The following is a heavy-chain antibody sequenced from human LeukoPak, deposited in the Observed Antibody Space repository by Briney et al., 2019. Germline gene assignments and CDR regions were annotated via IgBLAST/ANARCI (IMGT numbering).Heavy chain of an antibody. Sequence: ASVNVSCKASGYTFTGYYMHWVRQAPGQGLEWMGWINPNSGGTNYAQKFQGRVTMTRDTSISTAYMELSRLRSDDTAVYYCARGPGGSYDAFDIWGQGTMVTVSS. CDR1: GYTFTGYY. J-gene: IGHJ3*02. CDR3: ARGPGGSYDAFDI. D-gene: IGHD1-26*01. V-gene: IGHV1-2*02. CDR2: INPNSGGT.